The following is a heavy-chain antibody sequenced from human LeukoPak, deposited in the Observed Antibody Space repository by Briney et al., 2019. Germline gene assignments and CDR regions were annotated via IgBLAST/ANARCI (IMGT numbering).Heavy chain of an antibody. J-gene: IGHJ3*02. V-gene: IGHV4-59*04. CDR1: GGSISSYY. CDR2: IYSSGST. D-gene: IGHD3-10*01. CDR3: ARLGGSGDTFDI. Sequence: SETLSLTCTVSGGSISSYYWSWIRQPPGKGLEWIGCIYSSGSTYYNPSLMSRVTISVDTSRRQFSLKLSSVTAADTAVYYCARLGGSGDTFDIWDQGTMVTVSS.